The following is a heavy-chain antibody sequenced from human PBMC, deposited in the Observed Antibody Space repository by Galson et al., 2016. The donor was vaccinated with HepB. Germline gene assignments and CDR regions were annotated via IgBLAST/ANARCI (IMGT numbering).Heavy chain of an antibody. J-gene: IGHJ6*02. CDR2: ISYDGSNK. V-gene: IGHV3-30*18. D-gene: IGHD5-18*01. CDR3: AKVIRPRIQLWFSYGMDV. Sequence: SLRLSCAASGITFRSYGMHWVRQAPGKGLEWVAVISYDGSNKYYADSVKGRFTISRDNSKNTLYLQMNSLRAEDTAVYYCAKVIRPRIQLWFSYGMDVWGQGTTVAVSS. CDR1: GITFRSYG.